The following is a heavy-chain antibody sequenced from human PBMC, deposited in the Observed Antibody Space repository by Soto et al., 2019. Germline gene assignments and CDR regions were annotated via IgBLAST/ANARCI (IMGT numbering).Heavy chain of an antibody. Sequence: GGSLRLSCAASGFTFSTYGMSWVRQAPGKGLEWVSTISGSGGSTYYADSVKGRFTISRDNSKNTLYLQMNSLRAEDTAVYYCETSAVAQHTDYVDDDGFDIWGQGTTVTVSS. V-gene: IGHV3-23*01. J-gene: IGHJ3*02. CDR3: ETSAVAQHTDYVDDDGFDI. CDR2: ISGSGGST. CDR1: GFTFSTYG. D-gene: IGHD4-17*01.